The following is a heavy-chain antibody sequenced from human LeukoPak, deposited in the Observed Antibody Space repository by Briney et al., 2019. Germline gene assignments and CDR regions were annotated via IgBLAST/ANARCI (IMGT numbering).Heavy chain of an antibody. CDR1: GGSISSYY. Sequence: SETLSLTCSVSGGSISSYYWGWIRQPPGKGLEWIGSIYYSGSTYYNPSLKSRVTISVDTSKNQFSLKLSSVTAADTAVYYCATLRFLEWLLFRYNDYWGQGTLVTVSS. CDR2: IYYSGST. CDR3: ATLRFLEWLLFRYNDY. J-gene: IGHJ4*02. D-gene: IGHD3-3*01. V-gene: IGHV4-39*01.